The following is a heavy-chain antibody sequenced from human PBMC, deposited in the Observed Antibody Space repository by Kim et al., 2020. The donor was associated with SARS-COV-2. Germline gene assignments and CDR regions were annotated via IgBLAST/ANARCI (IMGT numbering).Heavy chain of an antibody. V-gene: IGHV3-7*01. D-gene: IGHD1-26*01. CDR2: MKQDGGEK. J-gene: IGHJ4*02. CDR1: GFIFTDSW. Sequence: GGSLRLSCVASGFIFTDSWMHWVRQAPGKGLEWVACMKQDGGEKYYVDSVKGRFTISRDSTKNSLYLQMDSLRAEDTAVYYCARNRGDDWGQGTLVTVSP. CDR3: ARNRGDD.